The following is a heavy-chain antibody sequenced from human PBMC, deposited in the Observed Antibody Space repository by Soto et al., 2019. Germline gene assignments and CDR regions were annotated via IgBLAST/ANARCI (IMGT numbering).Heavy chain of an antibody. CDR2: ISSSSSYI. J-gene: IGHJ6*02. V-gene: IGHV3-21*01. D-gene: IGHD2-15*01. CDR1: GFTFSSYS. Sequence: GGSLRLSCAASGFTFSSYSMNWVRQAPGKGLEWVSSISSSSSYIYYADSVKGRFTISRDNAKNSLYLQMNSLRAEDTAVYYCASSRYCSGGSCYYYYGMDVWGQGTTVTVSS. CDR3: ASSRYCSGGSCYYYYGMDV.